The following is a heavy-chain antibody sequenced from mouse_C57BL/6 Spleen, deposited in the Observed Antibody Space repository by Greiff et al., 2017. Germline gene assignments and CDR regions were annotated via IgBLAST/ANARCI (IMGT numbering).Heavy chain of an antibody. D-gene: IGHD3-3*01. CDR2: IDPETGGT. V-gene: IGHV1-15*01. CDR1: GYTFTDYE. Sequence: QVQLKQSGAELVRPGASVTLSCKASGYTFTDYEMHWVKQTPVHGLEWIGAIDPETGGTAYNQKFKGKAILTADKSSSTAYMELRSLTSEDSAVYYCTREEGRAMDYWGQGTSVTVSS. J-gene: IGHJ4*01. CDR3: TREEGRAMDY.